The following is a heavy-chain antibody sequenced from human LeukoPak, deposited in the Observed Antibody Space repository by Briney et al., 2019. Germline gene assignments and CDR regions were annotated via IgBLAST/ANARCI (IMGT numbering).Heavy chain of an antibody. CDR2: IYHSGST. CDR3: ARGNRYYYDSSGYYRLYYFDY. CDR1: GGSISSSNW. J-gene: IGHJ4*02. Sequence: SETLSLTCAVSGGSISSSNWWSWVRQPPGKGLEWIGEIYHSGSTNYNPSLKSRVTISVDKSKNQFSLKLSSVAAADTAVYYCARGNRYYYDSSGYYRLYYFDYWGQGTLVTVSS. D-gene: IGHD3-22*01. V-gene: IGHV4-4*02.